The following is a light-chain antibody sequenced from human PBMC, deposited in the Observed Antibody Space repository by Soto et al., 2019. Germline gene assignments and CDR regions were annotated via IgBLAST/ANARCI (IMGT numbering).Light chain of an antibody. V-gene: IGLV4-69*01. Sequence: QLVLTQSPSASASLGASVKLTCTLSSGHSSYAIAWHQQQPEKGPRYLMKLNSDGSHRKGDGIPDRFSGSSSGAEHYLTISRLQSEDAADYYCQTWGTGIGVFGGGTKLTVL. J-gene: IGLJ2*01. CDR1: SGHSSYA. CDR3: QTWGTGIGV. CDR2: LNSDGSH.